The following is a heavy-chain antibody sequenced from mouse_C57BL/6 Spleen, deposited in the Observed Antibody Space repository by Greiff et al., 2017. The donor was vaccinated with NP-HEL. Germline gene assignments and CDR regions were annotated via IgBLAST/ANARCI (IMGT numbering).Heavy chain of an antibody. V-gene: IGHV8-5*01. Sequence: QVTLKESGPGILQPSQSLSLSCSFSGFSLSTSNMGIGWIRQPSGKGLDWLAHIWWNDDKYYNPFLKSRLTTSKETSNNQVCLKITSVDTADTATYYCAQNWGDWFAYWGQGTLVTVSA. CDR1: GFSLSTSNMG. J-gene: IGHJ3*01. CDR3: AQNWGDWFAY. CDR2: IWWNDDK.